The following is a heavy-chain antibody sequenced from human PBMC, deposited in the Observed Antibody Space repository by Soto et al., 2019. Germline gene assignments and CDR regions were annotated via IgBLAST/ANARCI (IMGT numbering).Heavy chain of an antibody. D-gene: IGHD2-21*02. Sequence: QVQLVESGGGVVQPGRSLRLSCAASGFTFSSYGMHWVRQAPGKGLEWVAVISYDGSNKYYADSVKGRFTISRDNSKNTLYLQRNSLRAEDTAVYYCAKDSTIVVVTTGFDYWGQGTLVTVSS. CDR3: AKDSTIVVVTTGFDY. CDR1: GFTFSSYG. J-gene: IGHJ4*02. CDR2: ISYDGSNK. V-gene: IGHV3-30*18.